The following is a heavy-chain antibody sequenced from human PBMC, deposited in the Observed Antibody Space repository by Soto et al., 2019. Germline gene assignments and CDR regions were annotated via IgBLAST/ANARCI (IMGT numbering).Heavy chain of an antibody. D-gene: IGHD1-26*01. CDR3: SGGVGDAF. Sequence: VHLVKSGGGLVQTGGSLRLSCAISESTISRDWMNWVRQAPGKGLEWVAHTNQDGSEKYYADSVKGRFTIFRDNAKKSLYLQMNSLRAGDTAMYYCSGGVGDAFWGQGTLVTVSS. V-gene: IGHV3-7*01. CDR1: ESTISRDW. CDR2: TNQDGSEK. J-gene: IGHJ4*02.